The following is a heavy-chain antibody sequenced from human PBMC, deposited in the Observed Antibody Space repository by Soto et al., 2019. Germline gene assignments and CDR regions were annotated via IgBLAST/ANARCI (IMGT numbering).Heavy chain of an antibody. V-gene: IGHV3-30*18. CDR1: GFTFSSYG. D-gene: IGHD3-22*01. CDR3: ANWLWGPHSSGYLPPGDFGMDV. J-gene: IGHJ6*02. CDR2: ISYDGSNK. Sequence: GGSLRLSCAASGFTFSSYGMHWVRQAPGKGLEWVAVISYDGSNKYYADSVKGRFTISRDNSKNTLYLQMNSLRAEDTAVYYCANWLWGPHSSGYLPPGDFGMDVWGQGTTVTVSS.